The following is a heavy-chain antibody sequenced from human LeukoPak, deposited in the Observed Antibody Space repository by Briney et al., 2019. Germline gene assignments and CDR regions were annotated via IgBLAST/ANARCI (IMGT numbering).Heavy chain of an antibody. J-gene: IGHJ6*02. V-gene: IGHV4-4*07. D-gene: IGHD3-10*01. Sequence: KPSETLSLTCTVSGGSISSYYWSWIRQSAGKGLEWIGRIYNSGDTSYNTPLKSRASMSLDTSKNQFSLKLSSVTAADTAVYYCARDGSGSYGMDVWGQGTTVTVSS. CDR3: ARDGSGSYGMDV. CDR2: IYNSGDT. CDR1: GGSISSYY.